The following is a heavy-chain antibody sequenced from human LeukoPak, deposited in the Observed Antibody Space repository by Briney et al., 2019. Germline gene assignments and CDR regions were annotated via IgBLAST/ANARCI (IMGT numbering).Heavy chain of an antibody. CDR2: IYYSGST. J-gene: IGHJ6*03. Sequence: SETLSLTCTVSGGSISSHYWSWIRQPPGKGLEWIGYIYYSGSTNYNPSLKSRVTISVDTSKNQFSLKLSSVTAADTAVYYCARAADTAMDRDYYYYYYMDVWGKATTVTVSS. V-gene: IGHV4-59*11. D-gene: IGHD5-18*01. CDR1: GGSISSHY. CDR3: ARAADTAMDRDYYYYYYMDV.